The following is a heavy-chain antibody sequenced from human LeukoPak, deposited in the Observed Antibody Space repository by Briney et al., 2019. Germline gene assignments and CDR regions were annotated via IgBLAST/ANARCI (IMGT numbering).Heavy chain of an antibody. CDR1: GESFSGYF. Sequence: SETLSLTCGVYGESFSGYFWSWIRQPPGKGLEWIGEVTHSGGTNYNPSLKSRVTISVDTSKNQFSLKLTSVTAADTGVYYCARRPRNTGSDDGPSGLDYWGQGTLVTVSS. V-gene: IGHV4-34*01. CDR3: ARRPRNTGSDDGPSGLDY. D-gene: IGHD1-26*01. J-gene: IGHJ4*02. CDR2: VTHSGGT.